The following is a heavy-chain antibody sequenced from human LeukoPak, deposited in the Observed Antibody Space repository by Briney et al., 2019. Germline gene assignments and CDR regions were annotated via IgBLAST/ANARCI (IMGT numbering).Heavy chain of an antibody. D-gene: IGHD3-16*01. CDR3: ARGRYGWLPFDY. CDR1: GGSMSSYY. CDR2: IYYSGST. Sequence: SEALSLTCTVSGGSMSSYYWSWIRQPPGKGLEWIGYIYYSGSTNYNPSLKSRVTISVDTSKNQFTLKLSSVTAADTAVYYCARGRYGWLPFDYWGQGTLVTVSS. V-gene: IGHV4-59*01. J-gene: IGHJ4*02.